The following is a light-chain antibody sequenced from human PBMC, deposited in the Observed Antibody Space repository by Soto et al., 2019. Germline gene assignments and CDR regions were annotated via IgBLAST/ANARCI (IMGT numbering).Light chain of an antibody. V-gene: IGLV2-14*03. CDR1: SSDVGAYNY. CDR2: DVR. CDR3: TSYTTRSTGV. J-gene: IGLJ3*02. Sequence: QSALTQPASVSGSPGQSITISCTGTSSDVGAYNYVSWYQQHPGKAPKLMISDVRNRPSGVSNRFSGSKSGNTASLTISGLRAGDEADYNCTSYTTRSTGVFGGGTKLTVL.